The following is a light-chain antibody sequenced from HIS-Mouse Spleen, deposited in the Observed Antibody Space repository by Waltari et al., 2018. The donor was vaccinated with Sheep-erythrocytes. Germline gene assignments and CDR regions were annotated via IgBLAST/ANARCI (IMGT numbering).Light chain of an antibody. Sequence: NFMLTQPHSVSESPGKTVTISCTRSSGRIASNYVQCNQQRPGSAPTTVIYEDNQRPSGVPDRFSGSIDSSSNSASLTISGLKTEDEADYYCQSYDSSNHGVFGGGTKLTVL. V-gene: IGLV6-57*04. CDR2: EDN. CDR1: SGRIASNY. J-gene: IGLJ3*02. CDR3: QSYDSSNHGV.